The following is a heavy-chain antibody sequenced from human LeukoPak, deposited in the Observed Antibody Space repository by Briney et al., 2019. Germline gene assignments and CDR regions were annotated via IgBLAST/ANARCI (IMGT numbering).Heavy chain of an antibody. Sequence: GESLKISCKGSGYSFTSYWICWVRQMPGKGLEWMGIIYPGDSDTRYSPSFQGQVTISADKSISTAYLQWSSLKASDTAMYYCARLGGYSGYDLSHFDYWGQGTLVTVSS. D-gene: IGHD5-12*01. V-gene: IGHV5-51*01. CDR2: IYPGDSDT. CDR1: GYSFTSYW. CDR3: ARLGGYSGYDLSHFDY. J-gene: IGHJ4*02.